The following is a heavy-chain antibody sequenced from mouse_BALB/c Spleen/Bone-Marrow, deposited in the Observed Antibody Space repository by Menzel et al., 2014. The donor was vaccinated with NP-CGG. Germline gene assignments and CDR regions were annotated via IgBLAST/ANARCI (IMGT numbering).Heavy chain of an antibody. CDR3: ARLGRDY. V-gene: IGHV1S29*02. CDR1: GYTFTDYN. CDR2: IYPYNGGT. D-gene: IGHD4-1*01. J-gene: IGHJ2*01. Sequence: EVKLMESGPELVKPGASVKISCKASGYTFTDYNMHWVKQSHGKSLEWIGYIYPYNGGTGYNQEFKSKATLTVDNSSSTAYMELRSLTSEDPAVYYCARLGRDYWGQGTTLTVSS.